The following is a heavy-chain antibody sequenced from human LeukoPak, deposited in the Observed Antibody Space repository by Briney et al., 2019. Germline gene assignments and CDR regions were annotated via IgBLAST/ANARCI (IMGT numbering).Heavy chain of an antibody. CDR3: ARDVVVVTADDAFDI. D-gene: IGHD2-21*02. CDR1: GFTFSSYS. V-gene: IGHV3-21*01. Sequence: PGGSLRLSCAASGFTFSSYSMNWVRQAPGKGLEWVSSISSSSYIYYADSVKGRFTISRDNAKNSLYLQMNSLRAEDTAVYYCARDVVVVTADDAFDIWGQGTMVTVSS. CDR2: ISSSSYI. J-gene: IGHJ3*02.